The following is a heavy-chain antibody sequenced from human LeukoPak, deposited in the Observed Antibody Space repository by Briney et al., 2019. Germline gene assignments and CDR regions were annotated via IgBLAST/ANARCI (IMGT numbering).Heavy chain of an antibody. Sequence: GGSLRLSCAASGFTFSSYEMNWVRQAPGKGLEWVSYISSSGSTIYYADSVKGRFTISRDTAKNSLYLQMNTLRVEDTAVYYCARDWTYGGRTPYYFDYWGQGTLVTVSS. V-gene: IGHV3-48*03. CDR1: GFTFSSYE. D-gene: IGHD4/OR15-4a*01. CDR2: ISSSGSTI. J-gene: IGHJ4*02. CDR3: ARDWTYGGRTPYYFDY.